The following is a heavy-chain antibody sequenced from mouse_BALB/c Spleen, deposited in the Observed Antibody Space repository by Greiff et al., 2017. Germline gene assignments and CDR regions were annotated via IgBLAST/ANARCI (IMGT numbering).Heavy chain of an antibody. CDR2: ISSGGSYT. J-gene: IGHJ2*01. D-gene: IGHD1-1*01. CDR1: GFTFSSYA. V-gene: IGHV5-9-3*01. CDR3: ARQTSRFTTFDY. Sequence: EVQRVESGGGLVKPGGSLKLSCAASGFTFSSYAMSWVRQTPEKRLEWVATISSGGSYTYYPDSVKGRFTISRDNAKNTLYLQMSSLRSEDTAMYYCARQTSRFTTFDYWGQGTTLTVSS.